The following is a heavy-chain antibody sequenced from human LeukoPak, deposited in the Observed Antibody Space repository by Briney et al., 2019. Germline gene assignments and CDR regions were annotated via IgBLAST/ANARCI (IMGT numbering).Heavy chain of an antibody. J-gene: IGHJ4*02. Sequence: SETLSLTCTVSGGSISSSSYYWGWIRQPPGKGLEWIVYIYYSGSTNQNPSLKSRVTISVDTSKNQFSLKLSSVTAADTAVYYCARHGGGYYYDSGGYLSPFDYWGQGTLVTVSS. D-gene: IGHD3-22*01. CDR1: GGSISSSSYY. V-gene: IGHV4-61*05. CDR3: ARHGGGYYYDSGGYLSPFDY. CDR2: IYYSGST.